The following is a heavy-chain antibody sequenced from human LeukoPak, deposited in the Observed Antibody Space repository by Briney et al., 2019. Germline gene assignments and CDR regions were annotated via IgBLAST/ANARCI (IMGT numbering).Heavy chain of an antibody. D-gene: IGHD3-16*02. CDR3: ARDYDYVWGSYRSSNWFDP. V-gene: IGHV3-33*01. CDR2: IWYDGSNK. Sequence: GGSLRLSCAASGFTFSSYGMHWVRQAPGKGLEGVAVIWYDGSNKCYADSVKGRFTISRDNSKNTLYLQMNSLRAEDTAVYYCARDYDYVWGSYRSSNWFDPWGQGTLVTVSS. CDR1: GFTFSSYG. J-gene: IGHJ5*02.